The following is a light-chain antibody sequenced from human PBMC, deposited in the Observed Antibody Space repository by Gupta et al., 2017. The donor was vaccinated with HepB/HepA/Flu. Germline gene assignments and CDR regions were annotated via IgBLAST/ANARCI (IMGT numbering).Light chain of an antibody. CDR3: GTWDSSLNQAV. CDR2: ENN. CDR1: SFIIGYNC. J-gene: IGLJ1*01. V-gene: IGLV1-51*02. Sequence: QSVLPQPPSVSAAPGQYVTISCSGSSFIIGYNCVSWYQQLPGTAPKLLIFENNKRPSGIPDRFSGSKSGASATLGITGLQTGDEADYYCGTWDSSLNQAVFGAGTRVTVL.